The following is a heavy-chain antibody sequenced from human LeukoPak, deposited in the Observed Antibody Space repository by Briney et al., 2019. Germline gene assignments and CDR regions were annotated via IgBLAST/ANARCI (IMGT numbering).Heavy chain of an antibody. J-gene: IGHJ4*02. Sequence: SVKVSCKASGGTFSSYAISWVRQAPGQGLEWMGGIIPIFGTANYAQKFQGRVTITADESTNTAYMELSSLRSEDTAVYYCARDGYYDSSGYYGDNYFDYWGQGTLVTVSS. V-gene: IGHV1-69*01. CDR3: ARDGYYDSSGYYGDNYFDY. CDR1: GGTFSSYA. CDR2: IIPIFGTA. D-gene: IGHD3-22*01.